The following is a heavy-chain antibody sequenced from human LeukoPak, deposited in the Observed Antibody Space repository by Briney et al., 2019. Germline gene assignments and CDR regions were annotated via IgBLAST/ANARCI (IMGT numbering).Heavy chain of an antibody. CDR1: GGTFSSYA. Sequence: SVKVSCKASGGTFSSYAISWERQAPGQGLEWMGGIIPIFGTANYAQKFQGRVTITADESTSTAYMELSSLRSEDTAVYYCARVRGVAAAGTVFDYWGQGTLVTVSS. J-gene: IGHJ4*02. V-gene: IGHV1-69*13. CDR3: ARVRGVAAAGTVFDY. D-gene: IGHD6-13*01. CDR2: IIPIFGTA.